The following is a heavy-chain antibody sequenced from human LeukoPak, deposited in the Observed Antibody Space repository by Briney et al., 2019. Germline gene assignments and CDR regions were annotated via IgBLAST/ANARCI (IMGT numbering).Heavy chain of an antibody. CDR2: IYYSGST. Sequence: SETLSLTCTVSGGSISSYYWSWIRQPPGKGLEWIGYIYYSGSTNYNPSLKSRVTISVDTSKNQFSLKLSSVTAADTAVYYCARAWKWELPHWFDYWGQGTLVTVSS. J-gene: IGHJ4*02. D-gene: IGHD1-26*01. V-gene: IGHV4-59*12. CDR1: GGSISSYY. CDR3: ARAWKWELPHWFDY.